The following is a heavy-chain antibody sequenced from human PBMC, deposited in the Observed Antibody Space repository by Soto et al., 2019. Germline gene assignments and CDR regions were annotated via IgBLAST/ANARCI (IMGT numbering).Heavy chain of an antibody. J-gene: IGHJ5*01. CDR1: GYNFSAFW. D-gene: IGHD1-1*01. V-gene: IGHV5-10-1*01. CDR2: IDPSDSYT. CDR3: ARVYKNWFDS. Sequence: SLKISCKTSGYNFSAFWIHWVRQMPGKGLEWLGKIDPSDSYTNYSPSFEGHITISTDNSITTAYLQWSSLRASDTALYFCARVYKNWFDSWAQGTMVTVSS.